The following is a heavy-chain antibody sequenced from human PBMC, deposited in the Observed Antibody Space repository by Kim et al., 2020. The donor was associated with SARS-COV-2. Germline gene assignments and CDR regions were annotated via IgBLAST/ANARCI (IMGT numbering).Heavy chain of an antibody. V-gene: IGHV4-31*02. J-gene: IGHJ4*02. CDR2: T. Sequence: TYYNPSLKSRVTISVDTSKNQFTLKLSSVTAADTAVYYCARGESYYDILSWGQGTLVTVSS. D-gene: IGHD3-9*01. CDR3: ARGESYYDILS.